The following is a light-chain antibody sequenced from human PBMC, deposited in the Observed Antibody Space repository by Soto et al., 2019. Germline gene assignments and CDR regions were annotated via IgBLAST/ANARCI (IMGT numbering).Light chain of an antibody. V-gene: IGKV1-9*01. CDR1: QGISSY. Sequence: IQLTQSPSSLSASVGDRVTITCRASQGISSYLAWYQQKPGKAPKILIYAASTLQGGVPSRFSGSGSGTDFTLTISSLQPEDFATYYCQQLSAYPLTFGGGTKV. CDR2: AAS. J-gene: IGKJ4*01. CDR3: QQLSAYPLT.